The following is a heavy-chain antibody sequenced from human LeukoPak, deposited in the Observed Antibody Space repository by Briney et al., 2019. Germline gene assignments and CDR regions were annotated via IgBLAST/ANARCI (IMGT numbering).Heavy chain of an antibody. Sequence: SETLSLTCAAYGGSFSGYYWSWIRQPPGKGLEWIGEINHSGSTNYNPSLKSRVTISVDTSKNQFSLKLSSVTAADTAVYYCARRVRWGFFDYWGQGTLVTVSS. J-gene: IGHJ4*02. CDR1: GGSFSGYY. V-gene: IGHV4-34*01. D-gene: IGHD3-16*01. CDR2: INHSGST. CDR3: ARRVRWGFFDY.